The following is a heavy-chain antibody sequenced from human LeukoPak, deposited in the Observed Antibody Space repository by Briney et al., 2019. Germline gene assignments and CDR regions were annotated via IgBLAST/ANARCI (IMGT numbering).Heavy chain of an antibody. D-gene: IGHD5-18*01. Sequence: PSETLSLTCTVSGGSISSGSYYWSWIRQPAGKGLEWIGRIYTSGSTNYNPSLKSRVTISVDTSKNQFSLKLSSVTAADTAVYYCAREGGYSYGYWGYWGQGTLVTVSS. CDR3: AREGGYSYGYWGY. V-gene: IGHV4-61*02. CDR2: IYTSGST. CDR1: GGSISSGSYY. J-gene: IGHJ4*02.